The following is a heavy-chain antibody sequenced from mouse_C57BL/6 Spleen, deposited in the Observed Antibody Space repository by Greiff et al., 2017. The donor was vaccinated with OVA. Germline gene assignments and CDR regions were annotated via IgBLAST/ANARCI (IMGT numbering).Heavy chain of an antibody. CDR2: IRSKSNNYAT. J-gene: IGHJ4*01. V-gene: IGHV10-1*01. Sequence: GGGLVQPKGSLKLSCAASGFSFNTYAMNWVRQAPGKGLEWVARIRSKSNNYATYYADSVKDRFTISRDDSESMLYLQMNNLKTEDTAMYYCVREDGNGAMDYWGQGTSVTVSS. D-gene: IGHD2-1*01. CDR3: VREDGNGAMDY. CDR1: GFSFNTYA.